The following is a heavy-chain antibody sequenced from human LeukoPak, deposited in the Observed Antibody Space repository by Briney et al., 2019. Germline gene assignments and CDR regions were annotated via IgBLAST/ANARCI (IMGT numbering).Heavy chain of an antibody. J-gene: IGHJ4*02. Sequence: PGGSLRLSCAASGFTFSSFHINWVRQAPGKGLEWVANIRADGTEKYYVDSVKGRFTISRDNAKNSLYLQLNSLRVEDTAVYYCSRRLDYWGQGTLVTVSS. CDR1: GFTFSSFH. V-gene: IGHV3-7*03. CDR2: IRADGTEK. CDR3: SRRLDY.